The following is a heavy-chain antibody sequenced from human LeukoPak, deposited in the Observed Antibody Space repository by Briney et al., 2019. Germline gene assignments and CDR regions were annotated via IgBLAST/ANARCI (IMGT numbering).Heavy chain of an antibody. CDR2: ISAYNGNT. V-gene: IGHV1-18*01. D-gene: IGHD3-22*01. CDR1: GYTFTSYG. J-gene: IGHJ4*02. Sequence: ASVKVSCKASGYTFTSYGISWVRQAPGQGLEWMGWISAYNGNTNYAQKLQGRVTMTTDTSTSTAYMELRGLRSDDTAVYYCARDNYYDSSGYLDYWGQGTLVTVSS. CDR3: ARDNYYDSSGYLDY.